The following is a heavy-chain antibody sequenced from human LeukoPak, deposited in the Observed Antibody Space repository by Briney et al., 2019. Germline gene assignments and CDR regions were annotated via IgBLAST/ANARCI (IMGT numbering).Heavy chain of an antibody. Sequence: SETLSLTCTVSGGSISSYYWSWIRQPPGKGLEWIGYIYYSGSTNYNPSLKSRVTISVDTSKNQFSLKLSSVTAADTAVYYCAATDGDIVPFDYWGQGTLVTVSS. J-gene: IGHJ4*02. D-gene: IGHD2-15*01. CDR3: AATDGDIVPFDY. V-gene: IGHV4-59*01. CDR2: IYYSGST. CDR1: GGSISSYY.